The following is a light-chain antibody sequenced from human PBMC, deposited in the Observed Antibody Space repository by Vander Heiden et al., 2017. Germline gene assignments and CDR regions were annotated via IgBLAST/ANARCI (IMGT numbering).Light chain of an antibody. J-gene: IGLJ1*01. CDR1: SSNIVAGYC. CDR3: QSYDSSLSALYV. V-gene: IGLV1-40*01. CDR2: GNS. Sequence: QSLLTQPPSVSGAPGPRVTISCTGSSSNIVAGYCVHLYQQLPGTAPKLLISGNSNRPSGVPDRFSGSKSGTSASLAITGLQAEDEADYYCQSYDSSLSALYVFGTGTKVTVL.